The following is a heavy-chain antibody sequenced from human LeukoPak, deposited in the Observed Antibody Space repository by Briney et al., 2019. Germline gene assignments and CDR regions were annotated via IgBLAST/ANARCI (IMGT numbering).Heavy chain of an antibody. V-gene: IGHV3-11*01. CDR1: GFTFSDYY. CDR3: ARDARAGTEYYGMDV. D-gene: IGHD6-13*01. Sequence: GGSLRLSCATSGFTFSDYYMSWIRQAPGKGLEWVSYISSGGSTIYYADSVKGRFTISRDNAKNSLYLQMNSLRAEDTAVYYCARDARAGTEYYGMDVWGQGTTVTVSS. J-gene: IGHJ6*02. CDR2: ISSGGSTI.